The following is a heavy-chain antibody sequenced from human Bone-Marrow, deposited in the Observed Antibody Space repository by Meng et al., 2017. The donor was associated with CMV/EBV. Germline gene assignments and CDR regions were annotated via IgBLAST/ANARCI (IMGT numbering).Heavy chain of an antibody. CDR2: IILSGGNT. CDR3: AKDDYRNYHGMDV. J-gene: IGHJ6*02. CDR1: GLSFSSYV. D-gene: IGHD3-16*01. V-gene: IGHV3-23*01. Sequence: GGSLRLSCAASGLSFSSYVMSWVRQPPGKGLEWVSSIILSGGNTYYADSAKGRFTISRDISKNTLSLQMNSLRAEDSAVYNRAKDDYRNYHGMDVWGQGTTVTVSS.